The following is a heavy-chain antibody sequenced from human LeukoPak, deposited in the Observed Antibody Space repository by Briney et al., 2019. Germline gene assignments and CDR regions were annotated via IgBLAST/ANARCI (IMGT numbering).Heavy chain of an antibody. D-gene: IGHD7-27*01. CDR1: GFTFSSYA. J-gene: IGHJ4*02. CDR3: AKGDGNWGKFYFDY. Sequence: GGSLRLSCAASGFTFSSYAMNCVRQAPGEGLAWVSVISGSGGSTFYADSVKGRFTISRDNSKNTLYLQMNSLRAEDTAVYYCAKGDGNWGKFYFDYWGQGALVTVSS. CDR2: ISGSGGST. V-gene: IGHV3-23*01.